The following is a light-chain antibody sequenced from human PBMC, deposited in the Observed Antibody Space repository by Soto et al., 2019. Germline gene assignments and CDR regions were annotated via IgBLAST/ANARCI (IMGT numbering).Light chain of an antibody. CDR1: QSISHY. J-gene: IGKJ1*01. Sequence: DIQMTQSPSPLSASVGDTVTITCRASQSISHYLSWYQQKPGKAPKLLIYAASSLQSGVPSRFSGSGSGTEFTLTISSLQPDDFATYYCQHYNSYSEAFGQGTKVDIK. CDR3: QHYNSYSEA. CDR2: AAS. V-gene: IGKV1-5*01.